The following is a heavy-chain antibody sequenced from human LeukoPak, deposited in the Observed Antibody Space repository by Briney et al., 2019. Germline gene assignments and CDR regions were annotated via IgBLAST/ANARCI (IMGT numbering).Heavy chain of an antibody. J-gene: IGHJ5*02. CDR3: ARGRVVVVPAAVDWFDP. V-gene: IGHV1-2*02. CDR1: GYTFTGYY. Sequence: ASVKVSCKASGYTFTGYYMHWVRQAPGQGLEWMGWINPNSGGTNYAQKFQGRVTMTRDTSISTAYMELSRLRSGDTAVYYCARGRVVVVPAAVDWFDPWGQGTLVTVSS. D-gene: IGHD2-2*01. CDR2: INPNSGGT.